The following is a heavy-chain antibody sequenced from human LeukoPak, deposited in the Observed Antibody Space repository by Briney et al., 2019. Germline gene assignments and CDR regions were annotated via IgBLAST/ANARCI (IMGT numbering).Heavy chain of an antibody. J-gene: IGHJ5*02. D-gene: IGHD3-10*01. CDR3: ARRITMGSPMDSHHWFDP. V-gene: IGHV7-4-1*02. CDR2: INTNTGNP. CDR1: GYSFPMYA. Sequence: GASVKVSCKASGYSFPMYAINWVRQAPGQGLEWMGWINTNTGNPTYAQGFTGRFVFSLDTSVTTAYLQISSLRAEDTAVYYCARRITMGSPMDSHHWFDPWGQGTLVTVSS.